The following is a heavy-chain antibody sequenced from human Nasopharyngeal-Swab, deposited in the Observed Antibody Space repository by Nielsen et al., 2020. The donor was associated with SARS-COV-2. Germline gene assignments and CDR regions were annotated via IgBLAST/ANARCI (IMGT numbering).Heavy chain of an antibody. CDR1: GFSFKNNP. D-gene: IGHD1-14*01. CDR3: AKLTLASGSADGFDI. CDR2: ITDSTT. V-gene: IGHV3-23*05. J-gene: IGHJ3*02. Sequence: GGSLRLSCAASGFSFKNNPMSWVRQAPGKGLQWVSSITDSTTYYTDSVKGRFIISRDTSKNTVFLQMNSLRAEDTAIYYCAKLTLASGSADGFDIWGQGTLVTVSS.